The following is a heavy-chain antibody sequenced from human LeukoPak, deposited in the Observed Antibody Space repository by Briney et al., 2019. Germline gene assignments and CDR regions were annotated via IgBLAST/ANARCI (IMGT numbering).Heavy chain of an antibody. V-gene: IGHV4-34*01. J-gene: IGHJ6*03. Sequence: SETLSLTCAVFGGSFSGYYWSWIRQPPGKELEWIGEVQHSGSTNYSPSLQSRVTISVDTSKNQFSLKLSSVTAADTAVYYCARRHSYDSSGYYWKYYYYYYYMDVWGKGTTVTVSS. CDR1: GGSFSGYY. CDR3: ARRHSYDSSGYYWKYYYYYYYMDV. CDR2: VQHSGST. D-gene: IGHD3-22*01.